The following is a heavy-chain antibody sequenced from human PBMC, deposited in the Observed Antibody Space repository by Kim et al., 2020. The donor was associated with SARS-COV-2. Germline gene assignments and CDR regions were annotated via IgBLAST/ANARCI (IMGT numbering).Heavy chain of an antibody. Sequence: GESLKISCKGSGYSFTSYWISWVRQMPGKGLEWMGRIDPSDSYTNYSPSFQGHVTISADKSISTAYLQWSSLKASDTAMYYCARQSSSGWLREDWVDPWGQGTLVTVSS. D-gene: IGHD5-12*01. CDR3: ARQSSSGWLREDWVDP. J-gene: IGHJ5*02. CDR2: IDPSDSYT. CDR1: GYSFTSYW. V-gene: IGHV5-10-1*01.